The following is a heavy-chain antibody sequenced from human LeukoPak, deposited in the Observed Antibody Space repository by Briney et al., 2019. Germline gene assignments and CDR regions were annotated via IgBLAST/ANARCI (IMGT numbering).Heavy chain of an antibody. V-gene: IGHV3-30*18. Sequence: GGSLRLSCAASGFTFSSYGMHWVRQAPGKGLEWVAVISYDGSNKYYADSVKGRFTISRDNSKNTLYLQMNSLRAEDTAVYYCAKDSVVGPAAILCYFDYWGQGTLVTVSS. CDR3: AKDSVVGPAAILCYFDY. D-gene: IGHD2-2*02. CDR2: ISYDGSNK. J-gene: IGHJ4*02. CDR1: GFTFSSYG.